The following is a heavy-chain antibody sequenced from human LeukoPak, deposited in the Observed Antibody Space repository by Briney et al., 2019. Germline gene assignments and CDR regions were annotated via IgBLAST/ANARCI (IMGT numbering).Heavy chain of an antibody. J-gene: IGHJ4*02. CDR1: GYTFNHHH. CDR2: IQPRTGDT. V-gene: IGHV1-2*06. CDR3: ASHYGPGAV. D-gene: IGHD3-10*01. Sequence: ASVKVSCKTSGYTFNHHHILWVRQAPGQGLEWMGRIQPRTGDTDFAQKLQGRATITRDTSITTGYLELTSLTSDDTAVYYCASHYGPGAVWGQGTLVTVS.